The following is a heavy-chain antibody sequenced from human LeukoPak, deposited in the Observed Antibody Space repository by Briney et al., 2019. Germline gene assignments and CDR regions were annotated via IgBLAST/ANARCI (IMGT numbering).Heavy chain of an antibody. J-gene: IGHJ4*02. D-gene: IGHD3-3*01. Sequence: PSETLSLTCTVSGYSISSGYYWGWIRQPPGKGLEWIGSIYHSGSTYYNPSLKSRVTISVDTSKNQFSLKLSSVTAADTAVYYCARSEDFTGIDYWGQGTLVTVSS. V-gene: IGHV4-38-2*02. CDR2: IYHSGST. CDR1: GYSISSGYY. CDR3: ARSEDFTGIDY.